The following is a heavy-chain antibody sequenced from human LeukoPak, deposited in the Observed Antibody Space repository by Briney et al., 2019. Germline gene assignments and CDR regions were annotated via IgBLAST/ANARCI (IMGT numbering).Heavy chain of an antibody. CDR2: TRNKANSYTT. CDR3: ARDRGMEIVGAVYYFDY. CDR1: GFTFSDHY. V-gene: IGHV3-72*01. Sequence: PGGSLRLSCAASGFTFSDHYMDWVRQAPGKGLEWVGRTRNKANSYTTEYAASVKGSFTISRDDSKNSLYLQMSSLKTEDTAVYYCARDRGMEIVGAVYYFDYWGQGTLVTVSS. D-gene: IGHD1-26*01. J-gene: IGHJ4*02.